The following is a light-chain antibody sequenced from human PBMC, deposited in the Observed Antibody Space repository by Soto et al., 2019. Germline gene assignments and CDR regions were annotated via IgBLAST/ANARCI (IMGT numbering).Light chain of an antibody. V-gene: IGKV3-20*01. CDR1: QTVDSTY. J-gene: IGKJ2*01. CDR2: RAS. Sequence: EVVLTKSPGTLSLSPGERATLSCRASQTVDSTYLAWYQQKPGQAPRLLIYRASSRAAGVPDRFSGSGSGTDFTLTISKRGPEDFAVYYCQQYDTSPPLYTFGQGTKLEIK. CDR3: QQYDTSPPLYT.